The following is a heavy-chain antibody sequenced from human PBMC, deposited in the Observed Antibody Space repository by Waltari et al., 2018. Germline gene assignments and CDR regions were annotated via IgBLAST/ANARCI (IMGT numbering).Heavy chain of an antibody. Sequence: EVQLMESGGGLVQPGRSLRLSCAASGFTFDDYAMPWVRQAPGKGLEWVSGITWNSGSIGYADSVKGRFTISRDNAKNSLYLQMNSLRADDTALYYCAKPRPGQQLIRTLFDYWGQGTLVTVSS. CDR3: AKPRPGQQLIRTLFDY. CDR1: GFTFDDYA. V-gene: IGHV3-9*01. CDR2: ITWNSGSI. D-gene: IGHD6-13*01. J-gene: IGHJ4*02.